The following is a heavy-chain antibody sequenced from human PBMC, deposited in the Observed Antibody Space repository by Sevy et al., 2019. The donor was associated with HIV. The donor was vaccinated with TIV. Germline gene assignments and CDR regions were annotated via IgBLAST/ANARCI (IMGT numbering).Heavy chain of an antibody. D-gene: IGHD5-12*01. Sequence: GGSLRLSCAASGFTFSKYDMHWVRQVSGKSLEWVSGIGYAGDIYYLDSVKGRFTISREKAKNYLYLEMNSLRAGDTALYYCARGGPEGYYYYGLDVWGQGTMVTVSS. V-gene: IGHV3-13*01. CDR3: ARGGPEGYYYYGLDV. CDR1: GFTFSKYD. J-gene: IGHJ6*02. CDR2: IGYAGDI.